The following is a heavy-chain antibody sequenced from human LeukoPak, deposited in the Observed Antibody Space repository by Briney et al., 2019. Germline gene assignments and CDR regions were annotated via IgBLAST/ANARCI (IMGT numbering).Heavy chain of an antibody. V-gene: IGHV2-5*02. Sequence: SGPTLLKPTHTLTLTCALSGFSVSTSGVGVAWIRQTPGKALEWLALIYWDDDKRYSPSLKSRLTITKDTSKNQVVLTMINLDPVDTATYYCAHALGGATGFDYWGQGTLVTVSS. D-gene: IGHD1-26*01. CDR3: AHALGGATGFDY. CDR2: IYWDDDK. CDR1: GFSVSTSGVG. J-gene: IGHJ4*02.